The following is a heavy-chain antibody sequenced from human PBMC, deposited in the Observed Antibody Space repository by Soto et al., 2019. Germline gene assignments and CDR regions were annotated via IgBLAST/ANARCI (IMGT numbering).Heavy chain of an antibody. J-gene: IGHJ3*02. V-gene: IGHV1-18*01. D-gene: IGHD4-17*01. Sequence: QVQLGQSGAEVKKPGASVKVSCKASGYTFTSYGISWVRQAPGQGLEWMGWISACNGNTNYAQKLKGRVTMTTDTSTSTAYMELRSLRSDDTAVYYCARGGYTVTTWSDAFDIWGQGTMVTVSS. CDR1: GYTFTSYG. CDR3: ARGGYTVTTWSDAFDI. CDR2: ISACNGNT.